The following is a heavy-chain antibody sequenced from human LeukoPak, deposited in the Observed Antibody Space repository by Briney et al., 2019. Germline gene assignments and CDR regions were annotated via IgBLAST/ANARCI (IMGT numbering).Heavy chain of an antibody. J-gene: IGHJ4*02. Sequence: GGSLRLSCAASGFTFSSYSMNWVRQAPGKGLEWVSSISSSSSYIYYADSVKGRFTISRDNAKNSLYLQMNSQRAEDTAVYYCARVGCSSTSCYFDYWGQGTLVTVSS. CDR3: ARVGCSSTSCYFDY. D-gene: IGHD2-2*01. CDR2: ISSSSSYI. CDR1: GFTFSSYS. V-gene: IGHV3-21*01.